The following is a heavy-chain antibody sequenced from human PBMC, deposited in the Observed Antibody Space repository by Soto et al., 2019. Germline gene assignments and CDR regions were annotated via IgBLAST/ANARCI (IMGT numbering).Heavy chain of an antibody. V-gene: IGHV3-23*01. D-gene: IGHD3-22*01. J-gene: IGHJ4*02. CDR3: VKAVALRGAYHRRGPFTTFDY. CDR2: VSGSGDST. Sequence: PGGSLRLSCAASGFTFSTYVMTWVRQAPGKGLEWVSDVSGSGDSTYYADTVKGRFTISRDNAKNTLYLQMDSLRAEDTALYYCVKAVALRGAYHRRGPFTTFDYWGQGTLVTVSS. CDR1: GFTFSTYV.